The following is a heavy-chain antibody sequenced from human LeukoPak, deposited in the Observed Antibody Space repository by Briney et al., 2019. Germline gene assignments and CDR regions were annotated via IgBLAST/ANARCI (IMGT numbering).Heavy chain of an antibody. D-gene: IGHD3-10*01. Sequence: ASVRVSCKASGYTFSIYGFSWVRQAPGQGLEWMGWISVYNGNTNYAQKFQGRFTMTTDTSTSTAYMELRSLRSDDTAVYYCARDAREVLLWFGEFFPWGQGTLVTVSS. CDR1: GYTFSIYG. J-gene: IGHJ5*02. CDR3: ARDAREVLLWFGEFFP. V-gene: IGHV1-18*01. CDR2: ISVYNGNT.